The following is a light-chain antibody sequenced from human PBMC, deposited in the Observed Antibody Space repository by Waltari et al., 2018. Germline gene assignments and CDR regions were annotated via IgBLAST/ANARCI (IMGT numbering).Light chain of an antibody. V-gene: IGLV2-8*01. J-gene: IGLJ1*01. CDR1: SSDIGDYDY. Sequence: QSALTQPPSASGSPGESVTISCTGTSSDIGDYDYVSWYQQHPGKAPKLMIYEVIKRPTGVPDRFSGSKSGNTASLTVSGLQAEDESDYYCCSYAGTNNFYVFGTGTKVTVL. CDR2: EVI. CDR3: CSYAGTNNFYV.